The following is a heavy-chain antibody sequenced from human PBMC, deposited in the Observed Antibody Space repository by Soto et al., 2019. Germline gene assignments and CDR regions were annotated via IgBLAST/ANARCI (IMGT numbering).Heavy chain of an antibody. CDR1: GFTFSDYY. D-gene: IGHD3-3*01. Sequence: GGSLRLSCAASGFTFSDYYMSWIRQAPGKGLEWVSYISSSGSTIYYADSVKGRFTISRDNAKNSLYLQMNSLRAEDTAVYYCARGEYDFWSGSPPRTWDYYYGMDVWGQGTTVTVSS. CDR2: ISSSGSTI. CDR3: ARGEYDFWSGSPPRTWDYYYGMDV. V-gene: IGHV3-11*01. J-gene: IGHJ6*02.